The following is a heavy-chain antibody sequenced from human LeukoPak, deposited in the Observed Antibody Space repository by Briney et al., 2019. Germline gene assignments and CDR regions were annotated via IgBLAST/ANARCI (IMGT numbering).Heavy chain of an antibody. J-gene: IGHJ4*02. Sequence: SETLSLTCTVSGGSISSYYWSWIRQPPGKGLEWIGYIYYSGSTNYNPSLKSRVTISVDTSKNQFSLNLSSVTAADTAVYYCARVAWGWFYFDYWGQGTLVTVSS. V-gene: IGHV4-59*01. CDR3: ARVAWGWFYFDY. CDR1: GGSISSYY. CDR2: IYYSGST. D-gene: IGHD7-27*01.